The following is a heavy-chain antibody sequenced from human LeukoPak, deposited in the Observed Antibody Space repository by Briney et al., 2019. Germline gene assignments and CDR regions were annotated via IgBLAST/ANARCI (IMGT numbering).Heavy chain of an antibody. D-gene: IGHD3-3*01. CDR3: ARGRFTRLLRFLEWPFDY. V-gene: IGHV4-59*12. Sequence: PSETLSLTCTVSGGSISTYYWSWIRQPPGKGLEYIGYIYDSGSTNYNPSLKSRVTISVDTSKNQFSLKLSSVTAADTAVYYCARGRFTRLLRFLEWPFDYWGQGTLVTVSS. J-gene: IGHJ4*02. CDR1: GGSISTYY. CDR2: IYDSGST.